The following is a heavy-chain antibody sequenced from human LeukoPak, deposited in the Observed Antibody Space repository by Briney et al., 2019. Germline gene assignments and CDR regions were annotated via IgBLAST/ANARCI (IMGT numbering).Heavy chain of an antibody. CDR3: ARDQTYYVSSGYYYVTYLQH. Sequence: PSETLSLTCAVSGGSISSSNWWSWVRQPPGKGLEWIREIYHSGSTNYNPSLTSRVTISVDKSKNQFSLKLSSVTAADTAVYYCARDQTYYVSSGYYYVTYLQHWGQGILVTVSS. V-gene: IGHV4-4*02. CDR2: IYHSGST. D-gene: IGHD3-22*01. J-gene: IGHJ1*01. CDR1: GGSISSSNW.